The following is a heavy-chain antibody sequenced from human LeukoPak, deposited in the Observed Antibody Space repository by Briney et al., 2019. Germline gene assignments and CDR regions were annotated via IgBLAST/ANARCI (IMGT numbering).Heavy chain of an antibody. D-gene: IGHD2-15*01. CDR3: AKEREAYCSGGSCYGTDKLFPADY. J-gene: IGHJ4*02. Sequence: GGSLRLSCAASGFTFSSYAMTWVRQAPRKGLVWVSSISGTGGSTFYADSVKGRFTISRDNSKNTLYLQMNSLRAEDTAIYYCAKEREAYCSGGSCYGTDKLFPADYWGQGTLVTVSS. V-gene: IGHV3-23*01. CDR2: ISGTGGST. CDR1: GFTFSSYA.